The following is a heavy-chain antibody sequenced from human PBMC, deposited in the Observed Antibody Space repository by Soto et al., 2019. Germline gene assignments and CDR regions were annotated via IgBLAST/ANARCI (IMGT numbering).Heavy chain of an antibody. CDR1: GGSISSGGYY. V-gene: IGHV4-31*03. CDR3: ARYAGRRSPRLVDNWFDL. J-gene: IGHJ5*02. CDR2: IYYSGST. D-gene: IGHD3-10*01. Sequence: PSETLSLTCTVSGGSISSGGYYWSWIRQHPGKGLEWIGYIYYSGSTNYNPSLKSRVTISVDTSKNQFSLKLSSVTAADTAVYYCARYAGRRSPRLVDNWFDLWGQGTLVTVSS.